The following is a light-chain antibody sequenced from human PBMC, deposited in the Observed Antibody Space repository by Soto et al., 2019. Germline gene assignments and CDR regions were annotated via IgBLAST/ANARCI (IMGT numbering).Light chain of an antibody. V-gene: IGKV2-30*01. CDR2: KVS. Sequence: DVVMTQSPLSLPVTLGQPASISCRSSQSLLYSDENTYLSWFQQRPGQSPRRLIYKVSIRGSGVPDRFSGKESGTDFTLKIARGEAADLLVYDCMEWTYLPRRTVVQGTKVEIK. CDR3: MEWTYLPRRT. J-gene: IGKJ1*01. CDR1: QSLLYSDENTY.